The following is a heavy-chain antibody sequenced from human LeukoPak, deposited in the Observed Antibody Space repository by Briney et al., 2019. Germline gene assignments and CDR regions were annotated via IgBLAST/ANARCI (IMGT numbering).Heavy chain of an antibody. V-gene: IGHV3-23*01. CDR2: ISGSGENT. D-gene: IGHD6-19*01. Sequence: PGGSLTLSCAASGFTFSSYAMGWVRQAPGKGLEWVSGISGSGENTYYVDSVKGRFTISRDNSKNTLYLQMTNLRVEDTAVYFCAQDRFVSSGRDDYWGQGTLVTVSS. CDR1: GFTFSSYA. J-gene: IGHJ4*02. CDR3: AQDRFVSSGRDDY.